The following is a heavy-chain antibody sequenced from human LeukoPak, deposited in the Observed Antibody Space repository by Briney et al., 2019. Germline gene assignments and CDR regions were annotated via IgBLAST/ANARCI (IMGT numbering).Heavy chain of an antibody. CDR2: ISSSSSTI. Sequence: PGGPLRLSCAASGFTFSSYSMNWVRQAPGKGLEWVSYISSSSSTIYYADSVKGRFTISRDNAKNSLYLQMNSLRAEDTAVYYCARDDKGGGHPTTVTTEPFDYWGQGTLVTVSS. CDR1: GFTFSSYS. V-gene: IGHV3-48*01. J-gene: IGHJ4*02. D-gene: IGHD4-17*01. CDR3: ARDDKGGGHPTTVTTEPFDY.